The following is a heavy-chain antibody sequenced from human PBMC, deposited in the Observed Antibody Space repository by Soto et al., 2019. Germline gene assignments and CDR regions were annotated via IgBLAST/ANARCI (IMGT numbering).Heavy chain of an antibody. CDR1: GYTFTNYA. Sequence: QVQLVQSGAEVKKPGASVKVSCKASGYTFTNYAIHWVRQAPGQRLEWMGWINAGYGNTKYSQKFQGRVTITRDTSASTAYMELSSLRSEDTAVYYCARSACGGDCYYDYWGQGTLVTVSS. J-gene: IGHJ4*02. D-gene: IGHD2-21*02. V-gene: IGHV1-3*01. CDR2: INAGYGNT. CDR3: ARSACGGDCYYDY.